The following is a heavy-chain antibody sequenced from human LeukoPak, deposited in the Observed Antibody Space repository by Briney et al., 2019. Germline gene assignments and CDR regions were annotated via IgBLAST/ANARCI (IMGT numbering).Heavy chain of an antibody. CDR1: GFTFSSYW. J-gene: IGHJ4*02. CDR3: ASLSIAAAGFDY. V-gene: IGHV3-7*01. Sequence: PGGALRLSCAASGFTFSSYWMSWVRQAPGKGLEWVANIKQGGSEKYYVDSVKGRFTISRDNAKNSLYLQMNSLRAEDTAVYYCASLSIAAAGFDYWGQGTLVTVSS. CDR2: IKQGGSEK. D-gene: IGHD6-13*01.